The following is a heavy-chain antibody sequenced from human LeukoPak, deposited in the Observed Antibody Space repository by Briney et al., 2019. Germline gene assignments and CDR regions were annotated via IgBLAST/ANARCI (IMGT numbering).Heavy chain of an antibody. Sequence: ETLSLTCTVSGGSISSYYWSWIRQPAGKGLEWIGRIYASGNTNYNPSLKSRVTMSVDTSKNQFSMKLYSVTAADTAAYYCATDSSGTYDYWGQGILVTVSS. CDR1: GGSISSYY. V-gene: IGHV4-4*07. CDR2: IYASGNT. D-gene: IGHD1-26*01. CDR3: ATDSSGTYDY. J-gene: IGHJ4*02.